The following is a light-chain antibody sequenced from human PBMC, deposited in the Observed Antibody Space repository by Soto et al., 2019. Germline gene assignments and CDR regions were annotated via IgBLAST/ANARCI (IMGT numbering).Light chain of an antibody. CDR2: EVS. V-gene: IGLV2-8*01. J-gene: IGLJ1*01. CDR3: SSYAGSNNFV. Sequence: QSVLTQPRSASGSPGQSVTICCTGTSSDVGGYNYVSWYQQHPGKAPKLMIYEVSERPSGVPDRFSGSKSSNTASLTVSGLQAEDEADYYCSSYAGSNNFVFGTGTKVTVL. CDR1: SSDVGGYNY.